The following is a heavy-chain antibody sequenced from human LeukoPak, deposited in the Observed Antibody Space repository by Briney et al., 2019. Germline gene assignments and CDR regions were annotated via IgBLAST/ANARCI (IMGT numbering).Heavy chain of an antibody. D-gene: IGHD3/OR15-3a*01. Sequence: GGSLRLSCAASGFTFSSYGMHWVRQAPGKGLEWVAFTRYDGSNKYYADSVKGRFTISRDNSKNTPYLQVNSLRAEDTAVYYCAKEFFWTPFDYWGQGTLVTVSS. V-gene: IGHV3-30*02. CDR2: TRYDGSNK. CDR1: GFTFSSYG. CDR3: AKEFFWTPFDY. J-gene: IGHJ4*02.